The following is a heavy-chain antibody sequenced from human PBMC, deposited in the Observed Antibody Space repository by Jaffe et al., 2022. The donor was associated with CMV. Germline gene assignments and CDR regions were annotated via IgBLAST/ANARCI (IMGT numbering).Heavy chain of an antibody. CDR2: IWYDGSNK. Sequence: QVQLVESGGGVVQPGRSLRLSCAASGFTFSSYGMHWVRQAPGKGLEWVAVIWYDGSNKYYADSVKGRFTISRDNSKNTLYLQMNSLRAEDTAVYYCAREGRGGLWFGEPPFNYYYGMDVWGQGTTVTVSS. CDR3: AREGRGGLWFGEPPFNYYYGMDV. J-gene: IGHJ6*02. D-gene: IGHD3-10*01. V-gene: IGHV3-33*01. CDR1: GFTFSSYG.